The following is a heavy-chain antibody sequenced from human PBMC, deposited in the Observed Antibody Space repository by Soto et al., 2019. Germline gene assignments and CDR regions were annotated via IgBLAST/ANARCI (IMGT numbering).Heavy chain of an antibody. Sequence: GTSVKVSCEACGDTFTSYDINWVRQATGQGLEWMGWMNPNSGNTGYAQKFQGRVTMTRNTSISTAYMELSSLRSEDTAVYYCARVLSWASYYDFWSGYYNYYYYGMDVWGQGTTVTVSS. CDR3: ARVLSWASYYDFWSGYYNYYYYGMDV. J-gene: IGHJ6*02. CDR1: GDTFTSYD. D-gene: IGHD3-3*01. CDR2: MNPNSGNT. V-gene: IGHV1-8*01.